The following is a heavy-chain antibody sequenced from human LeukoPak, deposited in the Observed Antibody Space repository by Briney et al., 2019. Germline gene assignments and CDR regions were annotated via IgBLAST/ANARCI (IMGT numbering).Heavy chain of an antibody. J-gene: IGHJ4*02. D-gene: IGHD4-23*01. CDR1: GFTFSSYS. V-gene: IGHV3-21*01. CDR2: ISSSSSYI. Sequence: GGFLRLSCAASGFTFSSYSMNWVRQAPGKGLEWVSSISSSSSYIYYADSVKGRFTISRDNAKNSLYLQMNSLRAEDTAVYYCARDFDYSGNSGTDYWGQGTLVTVSS. CDR3: ARDFDYSGNSGTDY.